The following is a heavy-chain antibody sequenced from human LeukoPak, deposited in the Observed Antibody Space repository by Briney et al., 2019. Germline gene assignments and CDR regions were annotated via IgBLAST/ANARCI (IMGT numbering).Heavy chain of an antibody. CDR3: ARGPLIFRSLYYFDY. Sequence: SETLSLTCTVSGGSISSYYWSWIRQPPGKGLEWIGYIYYSGSTNYNPSLKSRVTISVDTSKNQFSLKLSSVTAADTAVYYCARGPLIFRSLYYFDYWGQGTLVTVSS. CDR1: GGSISSYY. J-gene: IGHJ4*02. V-gene: IGHV4-59*01. CDR2: IYYSGST. D-gene: IGHD3-16*01.